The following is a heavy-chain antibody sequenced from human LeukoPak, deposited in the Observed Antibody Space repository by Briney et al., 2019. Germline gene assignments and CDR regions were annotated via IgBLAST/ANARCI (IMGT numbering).Heavy chain of an antibody. CDR2: INPSGGST. J-gene: IGHJ5*02. D-gene: IGHD3-22*01. V-gene: IGHV1-46*01. CDR3: ARDLRKRDYDSSGYYSRFDP. Sequence: GALVKVSCKASGYTFTSYYMHWVRQAPGQGLEWMGIINPSGGSTSYAQKFQGRVTMTRDMSTSTVYMELSSLRSEDTAVYYCARDLRKRDYDSSGYYSRFDPWGQGTLVTVSS. CDR1: GYTFTSYY.